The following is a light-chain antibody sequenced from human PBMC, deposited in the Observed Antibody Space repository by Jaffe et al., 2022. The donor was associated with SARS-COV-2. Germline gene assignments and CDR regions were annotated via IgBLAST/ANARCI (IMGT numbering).Light chain of an antibody. V-gene: IGLV2-14*03. J-gene: IGLJ2*01. CDR1: SSDVGRYNF. Sequence: QSALTQPASVSGSPGQSITISCAGTSSDVGRYNFVSWYQHHPGKAPKLMIYDVDHRPSGVSNRFSGSKSGDTASLTISGLQAEDEADYYCTSYASSITLLFGGGTKLTVL. CDR3: TSYASSITLL. CDR2: DVD.